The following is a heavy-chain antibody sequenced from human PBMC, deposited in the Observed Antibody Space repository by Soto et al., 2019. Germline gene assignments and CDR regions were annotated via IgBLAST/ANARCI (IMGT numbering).Heavy chain of an antibody. Sequence: GETLKIACNGSGYSFTNYWIGWVRQMPGKGLEWMGVIYPADSDTRYSPSFQGQVTFSADKSISTACLQWTSLKASDTAMYYCARRDRVAMAGYDGFNIWGQGTMVTVS. CDR1: GYSFTNYW. V-gene: IGHV5-51*01. J-gene: IGHJ3*02. CDR2: IYPADSDT. CDR3: ARRDRVAMAGYDGFNI. D-gene: IGHD6-19*01.